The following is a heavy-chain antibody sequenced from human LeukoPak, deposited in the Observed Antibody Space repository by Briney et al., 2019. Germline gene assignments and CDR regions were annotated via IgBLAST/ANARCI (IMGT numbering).Heavy chain of an antibody. Sequence: GGSLRLSCAASGFTFDDYAMHWVRQAPGKGLEWVSLISWDGGSTYYADSVKGRFTISRDNSKNSLYLQMNSLRAEDTALYYCAKDRAMVRGEGYMDVWGKGTTVTVSS. CDR3: AKDRAMVRGEGYMDV. D-gene: IGHD3-10*01. J-gene: IGHJ6*03. CDR1: GFTFDDYA. CDR2: ISWDGGST. V-gene: IGHV3-43D*03.